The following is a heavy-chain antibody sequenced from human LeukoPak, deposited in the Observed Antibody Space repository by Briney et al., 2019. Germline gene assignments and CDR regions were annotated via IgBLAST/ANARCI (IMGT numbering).Heavy chain of an antibody. CDR2: VNPNSGNT. V-gene: IGHV1-8*01. CDR3: ASGRKAWIVGGSWSAP. CDR1: GYTFTSYG. J-gene: IGHJ5*02. D-gene: IGHD3-22*01. Sequence: ASVKVSCKASGYTFTSYGISWVRQATGQGLEWMGWVNPNSGNTGYAQKFQGRVTMTRNTSISTAYMELSSLRSADTAVYYCASGRKAWIVGGSWSAPCGQGTLATV.